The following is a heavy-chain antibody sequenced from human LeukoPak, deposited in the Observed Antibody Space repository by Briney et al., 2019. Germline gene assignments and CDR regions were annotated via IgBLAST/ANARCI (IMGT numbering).Heavy chain of an antibody. CDR2: IYPGDSDT. CDR3: ARGAFEGFDVYYFDY. D-gene: IGHD3-16*01. J-gene: IGHJ4*02. Sequence: GESLKISCKGSGYSFTSYWIGWVRQMPGKGLEWMGIIYPGDSDTRYSPSFQGQVTISADKSISTAYLQWSSLKASDTAMYYCARGAFEGFDVYYFDYWGQGTLVTVSS. V-gene: IGHV5-51*01. CDR1: GYSFTSYW.